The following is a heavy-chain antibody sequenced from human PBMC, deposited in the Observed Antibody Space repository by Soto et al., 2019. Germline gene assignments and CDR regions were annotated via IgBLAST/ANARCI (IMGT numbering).Heavy chain of an antibody. J-gene: IGHJ4*02. CDR1: GGSISSSSYY. V-gene: IGHV4-39*01. CDR2: IYYSGST. CDR3: ASAIMVRGVYYFDY. Sequence: SETLSLTCTVSGGSISSSSYYWGWIRQPPGKGLECIGSIYYSGSTYYNPSLKSRVTISVDTSKNQFSLKLSSVTAADTAVYYCASAIMVRGVYYFDYWGQGTLVTVSS. D-gene: IGHD3-10*01.